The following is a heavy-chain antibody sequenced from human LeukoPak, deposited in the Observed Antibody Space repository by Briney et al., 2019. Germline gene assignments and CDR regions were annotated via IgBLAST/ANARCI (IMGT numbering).Heavy chain of an antibody. V-gene: IGHV1-2*02. D-gene: IGHD3-16*01. CDR1: GYTFTGHY. CDR3: AKTLYVRAVPGGLDY. Sequence: ASVEVSCKASGYTFTGHYMHWVRQVPGQGLEWMGWINPKNAGTNYAQKFQGRVTMTRDTSISTVYMEVSRLTSDDTAVYYCAKTLYVRAVPGGLDYWGQGTLVTVSS. J-gene: IGHJ4*02. CDR2: INPKNAGT.